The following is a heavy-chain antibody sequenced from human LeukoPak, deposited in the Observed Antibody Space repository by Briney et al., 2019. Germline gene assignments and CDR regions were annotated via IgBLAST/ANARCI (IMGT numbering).Heavy chain of an antibody. CDR2: INQDGTEK. V-gene: IGHV3-7*01. J-gene: IGHJ5*02. CDR3: VRGGGSPAP. Sequence: GGSLRLSCAASGFTFSTFWMTWVRRAPGKGLDWVASINQDGTEKHYVDSVKGRFTISRDNAKISLYLQMNNLRAEDTALYYCVRGGGSPAPWGQGTFVTV. CDR1: GFTFSTFW. D-gene: IGHD2-15*01.